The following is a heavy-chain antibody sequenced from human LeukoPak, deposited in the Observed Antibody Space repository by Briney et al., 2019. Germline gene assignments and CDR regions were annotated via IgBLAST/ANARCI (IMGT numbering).Heavy chain of an antibody. J-gene: IGHJ3*02. CDR1: GGSISSYY. V-gene: IGHV4-59*01. D-gene: IGHD4-23*01. CDR2: IYYSGST. Sequence: SETLSLICTVSGGSISSYYWSWIRQPLGKGLEWIGYIYYSGSTNYNPSLKSRVTISVDTSKNQFSLKLSSVTAADTAVYYCARVRGWVTVTPSDAFDIWGQGTMVTVSS. CDR3: ARVRGWVTVTPSDAFDI.